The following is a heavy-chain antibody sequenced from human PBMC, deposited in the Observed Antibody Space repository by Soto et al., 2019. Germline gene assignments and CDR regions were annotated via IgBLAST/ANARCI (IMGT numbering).Heavy chain of an antibody. CDR1: EFTFSNYA. V-gene: IGHV3-23*01. Sequence: EVQLLESGGGLVQPGGSLRLSCAASEFTFSNYAMSWVRQAPGKGLEWVSAISYGGGTTYYADSVKGRFTISRHNSNNTLYLQMNSLRAEDTAVYYCAKNPGYYYDSTGYHFDYWGQGNLVTVSS. J-gene: IGHJ4*02. D-gene: IGHD3-22*01. CDR3: AKNPGYYYDSTGYHFDY. CDR2: ISYGGGTT.